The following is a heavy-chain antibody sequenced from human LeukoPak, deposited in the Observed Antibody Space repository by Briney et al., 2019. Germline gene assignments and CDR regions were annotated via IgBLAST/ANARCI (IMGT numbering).Heavy chain of an antibody. CDR2: IKSDGSIT. V-gene: IGHV3-74*01. CDR3: ARDPFYGDADLDS. Sequence: GGSLRLSCAASGFTFSNYWMQWVRRAPGKGLVWVSRIKSDGSITTYADSVKGRFTISRDNAKNTLYLQMNSLRAEDTAVYYCARDPFYGDADLDSWGQGTLVTVSS. J-gene: IGHJ4*02. D-gene: IGHD4-17*01. CDR1: GFTFSNYW.